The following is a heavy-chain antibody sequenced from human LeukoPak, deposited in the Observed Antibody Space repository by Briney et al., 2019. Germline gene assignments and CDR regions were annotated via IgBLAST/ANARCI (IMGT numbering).Heavy chain of an antibody. J-gene: IGHJ4*02. CDR3: ARANFLYCSSTTCLFDC. CDR2: INPNDGDT. Sequence: ASVKISCKASGYIFTDYYMHWVRQAPGQGFEWMGWINPNDGDTNYAQKFQGRVTMTRDTSISTAHMEVSRLRSDDAAVYYCARANFLYCSSTTCLFDCWGQGTLVTVSS. CDR1: GYIFTDYY. D-gene: IGHD2-2*01. V-gene: IGHV1-2*02.